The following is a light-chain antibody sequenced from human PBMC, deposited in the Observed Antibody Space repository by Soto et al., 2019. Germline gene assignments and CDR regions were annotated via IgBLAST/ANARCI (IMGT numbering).Light chain of an antibody. CDR1: QSLLHSNGYNY. J-gene: IGKJ4*01. Sequence: DIVMTQSPLSLPVTPGEPASISCRSSQSLLHSNGYNYLDWYLQKPGQSPQLLIYLRSNRASGVPDRFTGSGSGTDFTLKISRVEAEDVGVYYCMQALQTPTFGGGTKVDIK. CDR2: LRS. CDR3: MQALQTPT. V-gene: IGKV2-28*01.